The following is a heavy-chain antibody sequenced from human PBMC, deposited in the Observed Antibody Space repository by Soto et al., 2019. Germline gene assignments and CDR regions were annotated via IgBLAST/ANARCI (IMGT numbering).Heavy chain of an antibody. Sequence: SVKVSCKASGGTFSSYAISWVRQAPGQGLEWMGGIIPIFGTANYAQKFQGRVTITADESTSTAYMELSSLRSEDTAVYYCARALKQGYSSGWYRNWFDPWGQGTLVTVS. D-gene: IGHD6-19*01. V-gene: IGHV1-69*13. CDR3: ARALKQGYSSGWYRNWFDP. J-gene: IGHJ5*02. CDR2: IIPIFGTA. CDR1: GGTFSSYA.